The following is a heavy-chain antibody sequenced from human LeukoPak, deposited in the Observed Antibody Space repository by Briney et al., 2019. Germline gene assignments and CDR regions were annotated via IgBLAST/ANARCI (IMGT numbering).Heavy chain of an antibody. J-gene: IGHJ4*01. CDR2: IYYSGTT. CDR1: GASVSGKF. V-gene: IGHV4-59*02. CDR3: VGGGDWLPEY. D-gene: IGHD3/OR15-3a*01. Sequence: SETLSLTCTVSGASVSGKFWSWIRHSPGNGLEWIGLIYYSGTTKFNPSLEGRVAMSVDTSNNQFSMSLNSVTTADTAVYFCVGGGDWLPEYWGHGTQVIVSS.